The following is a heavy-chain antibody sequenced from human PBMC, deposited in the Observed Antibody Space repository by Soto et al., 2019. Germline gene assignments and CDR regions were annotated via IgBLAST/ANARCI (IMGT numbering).Heavy chain of an antibody. J-gene: IGHJ3*02. CDR2: SYTSGST. D-gene: IGHD2-21*02. CDR1: GGSFSNSY. V-gene: IGHV4-4*07. Sequence: QLQLQESGPGLVKPSETLSLNCSVSGGSFSNSYWTWIRQPAGKRLEWSGRSYTSGSTTYNPSLKSRVTLSLDTSKRQFSLRLTSVTAADTAVYYCARAPLRTAIPKDAFDIWGQGTMVTVSS. CDR3: ARAPLRTAIPKDAFDI.